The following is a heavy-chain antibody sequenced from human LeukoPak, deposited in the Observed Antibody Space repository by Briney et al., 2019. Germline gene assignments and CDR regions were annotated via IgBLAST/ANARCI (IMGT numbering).Heavy chain of an antibody. Sequence: SETLSLTCTVSGDSLSSYYWNWIRQPAGKGLEWIGRLYASGSTKYNPSLQSRVTISVDTSKNQISLKLSSVTAADTAVYFCARYRSSALDYWGQGALVTVSS. CDR3: ARYRSSALDY. CDR2: LYASGST. CDR1: GDSLSSYY. J-gene: IGHJ4*02. V-gene: IGHV4-4*07. D-gene: IGHD6-19*01.